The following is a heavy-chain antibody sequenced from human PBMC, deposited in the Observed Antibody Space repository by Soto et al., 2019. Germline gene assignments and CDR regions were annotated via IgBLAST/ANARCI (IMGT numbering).Heavy chain of an antibody. Sequence: SETLSLTCTVSGGSISSYYWSWVRQPPGKGLEWIGYIYYSGSTNYNPSLKSRVTISVDTSKNQFSLKLSSVTAADTAVYYCARVVYYYYYYMDVWGKGTTVTVSS. J-gene: IGHJ6*03. V-gene: IGHV4-59*01. CDR3: ARVVYYYYYYMDV. CDR2: IYYSGST. CDR1: GGSISSYY.